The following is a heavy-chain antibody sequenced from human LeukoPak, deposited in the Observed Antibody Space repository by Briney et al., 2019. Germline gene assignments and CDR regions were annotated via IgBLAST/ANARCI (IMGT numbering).Heavy chain of an antibody. V-gene: IGHV4-34*01. J-gene: IGHJ4*02. D-gene: IGHD3-10*01. CDR2: INHSGST. CDR3: ARLSISPLLWFGELSNSLFDY. CDR1: GGSFSGYY. Sequence: KPSETLSLTCAVYGGSFSGYYWSWIRQPPGKGLEWIGEINHSGSTNYNPSLKSRVTISVDTSKNQFSLKLSSVTAADTAVYYCARLSISPLLWFGELSNSLFDYWGQGTLVTVSS.